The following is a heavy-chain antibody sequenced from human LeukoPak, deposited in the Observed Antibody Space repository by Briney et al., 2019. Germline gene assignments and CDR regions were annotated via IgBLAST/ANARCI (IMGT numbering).Heavy chain of an antibody. V-gene: IGHV3-48*01. D-gene: IGHD7-27*01. CDR1: GFTFSDYS. J-gene: IGHJ4*02. Sequence: PGGSLRLSCVASGFTFSDYSMNWIRQAPGKGLEWVSYISSSSSMMYYADSVRGRFTISRDNAKKSLYLRMDSLRAEDTAIYYCARDPPNWGFGYWGQGTLVTVSS. CDR2: ISSSSSMM. CDR3: ARDPPNWGFGY.